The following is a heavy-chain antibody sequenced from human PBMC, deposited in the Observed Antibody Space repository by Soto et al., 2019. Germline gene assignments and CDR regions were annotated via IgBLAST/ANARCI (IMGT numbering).Heavy chain of an antibody. D-gene: IGHD3-3*01. CDR3: GRMYMSGCYRPDGNYFFYGMDV. Sequence: ASETLSLTCTVSGDSISDYYRSWIRQPAGKGLEWIGRFYYSGTKKSNPSFKSRVTMSAKTPKNQSSSSLRSVAAADSASFYCGRMYMSGCYRPDGNYFFYGMDVWGQGTTVTVPS. CDR1: GDSISDYY. V-gene: IGHV4-4*07. CDR2: FYYSGTK. J-gene: IGHJ6*02.